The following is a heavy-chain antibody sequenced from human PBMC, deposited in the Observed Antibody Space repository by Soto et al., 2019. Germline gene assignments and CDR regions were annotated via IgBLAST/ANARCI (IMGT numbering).Heavy chain of an antibody. D-gene: IGHD3-9*01. CDR3: AKDTARRYFDWLLSAHFDY. CDR2: ISYDGSNK. CDR1: GFTFSSYG. J-gene: IGHJ4*02. Sequence: VGSLRLSCAASGFTFSSYGMHWVRQAPGKGLEWVAVISYDGSNKYYADSVKGRFTISRDNSKNTLYLQMNSLRAEDTAVYYCAKDTARRYFDWLLSAHFDYWGQGTLVNVSS. V-gene: IGHV3-30*18.